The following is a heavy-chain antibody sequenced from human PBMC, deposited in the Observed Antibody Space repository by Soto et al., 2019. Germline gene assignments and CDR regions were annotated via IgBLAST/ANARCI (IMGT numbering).Heavy chain of an antibody. D-gene: IGHD2-2*01. CDR3: ARTLCGSDPRFDY. V-gene: IGHV4-39*07. CDR2: IYYSGST. Sequence: SGTLARTCTVSGASITSSSYYWGGIRQPPGKGLEWIGNIYYSGSTYYNPSLKSRVTISVDTSKNQFSLKLSSVTAADTAVYYCARTLCGSDPRFDYWGQGTLVSVSS. J-gene: IGHJ4*02. CDR1: GASITSSSYY.